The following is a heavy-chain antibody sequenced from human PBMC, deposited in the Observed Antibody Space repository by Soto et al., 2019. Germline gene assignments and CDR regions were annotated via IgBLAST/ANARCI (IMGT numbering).Heavy chain of an antibody. D-gene: IGHD3-10*01. V-gene: IGHV1-69*01. Sequence: QVQVVQAGVEVRRPGSSVKVSCKASGDTFKNCVISWVQQAPGQGLEWMGGIIPLFGTTDFAQRFQGRLTITTDESTTTAYMELSRLRSEDTATYYCAAELGFGKLSVVWGQGTKVIVYS. CDR3: AAELGFGKLSVV. J-gene: IGHJ6*02. CDR1: GDTFKNCV. CDR2: IIPLFGTT.